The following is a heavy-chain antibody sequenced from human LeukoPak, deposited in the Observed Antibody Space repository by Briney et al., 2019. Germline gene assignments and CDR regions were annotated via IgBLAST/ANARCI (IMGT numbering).Heavy chain of an antibody. D-gene: IGHD3-10*01. CDR3: ARDPGGEYFDY. CDR1: GFTFSSYS. V-gene: IGHV3-21*01. Sequence: GGSLRLSCAASGFTFSSYSMNWVRQAPGKGLEWVSCISSRSGYMYYADSVKGRFTISRDNANNSLCLQMNSLRVEDTAVYYCARDPGGEYFDYWARESWSPSPQ. CDR2: ISSRSGYM. J-gene: IGHJ4*02.